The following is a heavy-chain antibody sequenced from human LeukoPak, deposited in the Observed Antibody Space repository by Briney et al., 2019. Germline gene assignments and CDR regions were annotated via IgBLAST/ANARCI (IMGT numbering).Heavy chain of an antibody. J-gene: IGHJ4*02. Sequence: SETLSLTCTVSGGSISSSSYYWGWIRQPPGKGLEWIGSIYYSGSTYYNPSLKSRVTISVDTSKNQFSLKLSSVTAADTAVYYCARYDPVGAYIDYWGQGTLVTVSS. V-gene: IGHV4-39*07. CDR3: ARYDPVGAYIDY. CDR1: GGSISSSSYY. D-gene: IGHD1-26*01. CDR2: IYYSGST.